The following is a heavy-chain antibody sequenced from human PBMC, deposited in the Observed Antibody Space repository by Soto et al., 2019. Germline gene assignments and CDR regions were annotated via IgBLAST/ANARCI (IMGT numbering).Heavy chain of an antibody. Sequence: QVQLVESGGGVVQPGRSLRLSYVASGLTFSTYTIHWVRQAPGKGLEWVALISYDGYNDYYADSVKGRFTISRDNSKNTLYLQMNSLRAEDTAIYYCARKASCWYYFVSWGQGTLVTVSS. CDR2: ISYDGYND. CDR3: ARKASCWYYFVS. CDR1: GLTFSTYT. J-gene: IGHJ4*02. D-gene: IGHD6-19*01. V-gene: IGHV3-30-3*01.